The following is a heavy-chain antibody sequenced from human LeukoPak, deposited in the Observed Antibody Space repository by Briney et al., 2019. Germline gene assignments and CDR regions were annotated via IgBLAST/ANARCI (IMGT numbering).Heavy chain of an antibody. Sequence: SETLSLTCTVSGGSITGGGYYWSWIRQPAGKGLEWIGRIYTSGSTNYNPSLKSRVTMSVDTSKNQFSLKLSSVTAADTAVYYCARDLPYSSSPYFDYWGQGTLVTVSS. CDR3: ARDLPYSSSPYFDY. D-gene: IGHD6-6*01. CDR1: GGSITGGGYY. J-gene: IGHJ4*02. V-gene: IGHV4-61*02. CDR2: IYTSGST.